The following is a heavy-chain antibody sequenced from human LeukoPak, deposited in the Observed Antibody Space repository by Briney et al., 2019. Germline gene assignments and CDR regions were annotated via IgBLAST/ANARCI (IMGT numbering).Heavy chain of an antibody. V-gene: IGHV3-9*03. CDR2: ISWNSGSI. J-gene: IGHJ4*02. D-gene: IGHD6-13*01. Sequence: GGSLRLSCAASRFTFSSYSMNWIRQAPGKGLEWVSGISWNSGSIGYADSVKGRFTISRDNAKNSLYLQMNSLRAEDMALYYCAKGIAAAGTEGYFDYWGQGTLVTVSS. CDR1: RFTFSSYS. CDR3: AKGIAAAGTEGYFDY.